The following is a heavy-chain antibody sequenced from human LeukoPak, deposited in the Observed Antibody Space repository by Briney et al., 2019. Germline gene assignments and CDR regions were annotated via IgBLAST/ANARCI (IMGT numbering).Heavy chain of an antibody. V-gene: IGHV3-21*01. CDR2: ISSSSSYI. CDR3: AKLSSTSL. Sequence: GGPLRLSCAASGFTFSSNVMNWVRQAPGKGLEWVSSISSSSSYIYYADSVKGRFTISRDNDKNSLYLQMNSLRAEDTAVYYCAKLSSTSLWGQGTLVTVSS. J-gene: IGHJ4*02. D-gene: IGHD2-2*01. CDR1: GFTFSSNV.